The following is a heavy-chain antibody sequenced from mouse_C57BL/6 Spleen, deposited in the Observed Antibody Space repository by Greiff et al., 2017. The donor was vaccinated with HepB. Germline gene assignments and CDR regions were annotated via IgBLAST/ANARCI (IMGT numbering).Heavy chain of an antibody. Sequence: EVQLVESGGGLVKPGGSLKFSCAASGFTFSDYGMHWVRQAPEKGLEWVAYISSGSSTIYYADTVKGGFTISRDNDKNTLCLQMTGLGSEDTAMYYCARRFAYWGQGTLVTVSA. J-gene: IGHJ3*01. V-gene: IGHV5-17*01. CDR2: ISSGSSTI. CDR1: GFTFSDYG. CDR3: ARRFAY.